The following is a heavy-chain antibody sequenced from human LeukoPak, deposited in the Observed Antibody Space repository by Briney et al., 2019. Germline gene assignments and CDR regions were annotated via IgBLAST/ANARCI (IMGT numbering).Heavy chain of an antibody. CDR2: INHSGST. CDR1: AGSISSYY. Sequence: SETLSLTCTVSAGSISSYYWSWIRQPPGKGLEWIGEINHSGSTNYNPSLKSRVTISVDTSKNQFSLKLSSVTAADTAVYYCARDLGDYIWGSRIPYYYYYMDVWGKGTTLTVSS. J-gene: IGHJ6*03. D-gene: IGHD3-16*01. V-gene: IGHV4-34*01. CDR3: ARDLGDYIWGSRIPYYYYYMDV.